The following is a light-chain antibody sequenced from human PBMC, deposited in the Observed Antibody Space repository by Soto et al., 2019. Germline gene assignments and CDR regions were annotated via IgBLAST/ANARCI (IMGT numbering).Light chain of an antibody. CDR1: QSVGSK. Sequence: EVVMTQSPVTLSVSPGERAALSCRASQSVGSKLAWFQQKPGQAPRLLIYGASTRTTTIPARFSGSGSGTEFTLTINSLQSEDFAVYYCHQYNNWPLTFGQGTKVEIK. CDR3: HQYNNWPLT. CDR2: GAS. J-gene: IGKJ1*01. V-gene: IGKV3-15*01.